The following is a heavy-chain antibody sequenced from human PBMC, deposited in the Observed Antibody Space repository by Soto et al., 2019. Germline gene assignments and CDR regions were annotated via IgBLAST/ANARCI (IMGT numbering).Heavy chain of an antibody. D-gene: IGHD5-12*01. CDR1: GGTFSSYV. V-gene: IGHV1-69*13. Sequence: SVKVSCKPSGGTFSSYVISWVRQAPGQGLEWMGDIIPIFGTAKYAQKFQGRVTITADESTSTDYMELSSLRSEDTAVYYCARGGFSGSYFDYWGQGTLVTVSS. J-gene: IGHJ4*02. CDR3: ARGGFSGSYFDY. CDR2: IIPIFGTA.